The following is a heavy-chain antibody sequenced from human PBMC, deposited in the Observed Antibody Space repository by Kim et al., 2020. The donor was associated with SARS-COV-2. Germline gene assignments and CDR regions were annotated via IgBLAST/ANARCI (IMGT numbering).Heavy chain of an antibody. CDR2: N. CDR3: VKGRGGAYDY. J-gene: IGHJ4*02. D-gene: IGHD1-26*01. Sequence: NDYALSVKSRVTIHPDTSKTQFSLQLTSVTPEDTAMYYCVKGRGGAYDYWGQGTLVTVSS. V-gene: IGHV6-1*01.